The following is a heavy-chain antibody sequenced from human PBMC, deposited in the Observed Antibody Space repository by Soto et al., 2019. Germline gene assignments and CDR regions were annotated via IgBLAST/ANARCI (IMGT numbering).Heavy chain of an antibody. CDR1: GFTFSDYY. V-gene: IGHV3-11*01. Sequence: QVQLVESGGGLVKPGGSLRLSCVASGFTFSDYYMRWIRQAPGKGLEWVSYISSSSSTRYYADSVKGRFTISRDNAKNSLYLQMNSLRAEDTAVYYCDLLRNYAFYIWGQGTMVTVSS. CDR2: ISSSSSTR. D-gene: IGHD2-15*01. J-gene: IGHJ3*02. CDR3: DLLRNYAFYI.